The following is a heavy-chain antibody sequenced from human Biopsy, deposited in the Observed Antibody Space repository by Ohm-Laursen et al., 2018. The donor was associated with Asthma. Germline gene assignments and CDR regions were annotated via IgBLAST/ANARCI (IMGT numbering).Heavy chain of an antibody. V-gene: IGHV1-24*01. Sequence: ASVKVSCNVSGYSLTDLSMHWVRQAPGQGLEWMGGHDHEEGGTVNARRFQGRVTMTEDTSTNTAYMELSSLSSDDTAVYYCASDFPKDYVRYNFQFWGQGTLVTVSS. CDR3: ASDFPKDYVRYNFQF. CDR2: HDHEEGGT. CDR1: GYSLTDLS. J-gene: IGHJ4*02. D-gene: IGHD4-17*01.